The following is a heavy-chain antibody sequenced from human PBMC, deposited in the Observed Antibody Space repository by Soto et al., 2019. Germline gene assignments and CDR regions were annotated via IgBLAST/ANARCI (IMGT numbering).Heavy chain of an antibody. CDR3: ARHSRSTGATRGHWVDP. CDR1: GGSISSYY. CDR2: IYYTGST. V-gene: IGHV4-59*08. Sequence: VQLQESGPGRVNPSETLSLTCTVSGGSISSYYWSWIRQPPGKELEWIGYIYYTGSTNYNPALKTRLSISVDTSNNPFALKLSSVTAADTAVYYCARHSRSTGATRGHWVDPWGHGTQVTVSS. J-gene: IGHJ5*02. D-gene: IGHD1-26*01.